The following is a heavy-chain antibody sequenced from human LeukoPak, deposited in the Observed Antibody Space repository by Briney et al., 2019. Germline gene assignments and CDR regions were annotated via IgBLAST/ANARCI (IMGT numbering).Heavy chain of an antibody. CDR3: ARDYPSNYYDSSGYFD. CDR2: ISSSSSYI. CDR1: GFTFSSYS. Sequence: GGSLRLSCAASGFTFSSYSMNWVRQAPGKGLEWVSSISSSSSYIYYADSVKGRFTISRDNAKNSLYLQMNSLRAEDTAVYYCARDYPSNYYDSSGYFDWGQGTLATVSS. J-gene: IGHJ4*02. D-gene: IGHD3-22*01. V-gene: IGHV3-21*01.